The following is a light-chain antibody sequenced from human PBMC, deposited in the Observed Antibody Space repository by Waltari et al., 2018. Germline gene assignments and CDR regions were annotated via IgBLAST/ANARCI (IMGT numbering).Light chain of an antibody. J-gene: IGKJ1*01. V-gene: IGKV3-20*01. CDR1: QSLRIY. Sequence: TLSCRASQSLRIYLAWYQQKPGQAPRLLIYHASTRATGIPDRFSGSGSGTDFSLTISRLEPEDFAVYYCQHYESLPVTFGQGTKVEIK. CDR2: HAS. CDR3: QHYESLPVT.